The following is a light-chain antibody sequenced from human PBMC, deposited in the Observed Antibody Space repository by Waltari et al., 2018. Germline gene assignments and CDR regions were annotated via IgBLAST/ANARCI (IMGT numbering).Light chain of an antibody. V-gene: IGKV2-30*01. J-gene: IGKJ1*01. CDR2: MVS. Sequence: DVVMTQSPLSLSVALGQPASISCTSSHSLVYDNGNTYLNWFHQRPGQSPRRLIYMVSTRDSGVAGRFSGSGPGTDFTLTINGVEAEDVGLYFCMQGANWPPTFGQGTRVEIK. CDR3: MQGANWPPT. CDR1: HSLVYDNGNTY.